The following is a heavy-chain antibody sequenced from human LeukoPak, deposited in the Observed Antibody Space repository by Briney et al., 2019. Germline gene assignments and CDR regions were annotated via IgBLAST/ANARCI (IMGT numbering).Heavy chain of an antibody. CDR3: ARLQSSVGPFDY. J-gene: IGHJ4*02. V-gene: IGHV4-34*01. D-gene: IGHD6-6*01. CDR2: INHSGST. Sequence: SETLSLTCAVYGGSFSGYYRSWIRQPPGKGLEWIGEINHSGSTNYNPSFKSRVTISVDTSKNQFSLKLSSVIAADTAVYYCARLQSSVGPFDYWGQGTLVTVSS. CDR1: GGSFSGYY.